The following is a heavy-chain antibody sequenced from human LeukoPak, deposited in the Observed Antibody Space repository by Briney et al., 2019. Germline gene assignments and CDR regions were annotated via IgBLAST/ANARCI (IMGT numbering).Heavy chain of an antibody. Sequence: SETLSLTCTVSGDSINSYYWSWIRQPAGKGLEWIGRIYTSGSTNYNPSLKSRVTLSVDTSENQLSLKLNSVTAADTAVYYCARQIRRGIYSLFGRGHFDQWGQGTLVTDSS. CDR3: ARQIRRGIYSLFGRGHFDQ. J-gene: IGHJ4*02. CDR2: IYTSGST. V-gene: IGHV4-4*07. D-gene: IGHD2-15*01. CDR1: GDSINSYY.